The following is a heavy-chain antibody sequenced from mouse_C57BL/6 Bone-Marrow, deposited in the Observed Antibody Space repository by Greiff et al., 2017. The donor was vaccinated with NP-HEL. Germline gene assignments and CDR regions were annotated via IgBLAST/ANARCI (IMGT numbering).Heavy chain of an antibody. J-gene: IGHJ3*01. V-gene: IGHV1-55*01. CDR3: ANIYYDYDGFAY. Sequence: VQLVESGGELVKPGASVKMSCKASGYTFTSYWITWVKQRPGQGLEWIGDIYPGSGSTNYNEKFKSKATLTVDTSSSTAYMQLSSLTSEDSAVYYCANIYYDYDGFAYWGQGTLVTVSA. CDR1: GYTFTSYW. CDR2: IYPGSGST. D-gene: IGHD2-4*01.